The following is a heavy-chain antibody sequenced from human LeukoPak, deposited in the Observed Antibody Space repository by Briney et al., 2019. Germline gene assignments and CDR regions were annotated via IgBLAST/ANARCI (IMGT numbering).Heavy chain of an antibody. CDR2: MYHSGST. V-gene: IGHV4-4*02. Sequence: SETLSLTCAVSGDSISSSNWWSWVRQPPGKGLEWVGEMYHSGSTNYNPSLKSRVTISVDKSKNQFSLKLTSVTAADTAVYYCARKGYGSGRTFDYWGQGTQVTVSS. CDR1: GDSISSSNW. J-gene: IGHJ4*02. CDR3: ARKGYGSGRTFDY. D-gene: IGHD3-10*01.